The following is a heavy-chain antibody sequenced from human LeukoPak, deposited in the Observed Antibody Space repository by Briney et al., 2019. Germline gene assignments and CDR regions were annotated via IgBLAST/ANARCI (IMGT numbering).Heavy chain of an antibody. J-gene: IGHJ4*02. CDR2: INPSGGST. D-gene: IGHD6-13*01. CDR1: GYTFTSYY. Sequence: GASVKVSCKASGYTFTSYYMHWVRQAPGQGLEWMGMINPSGGSTSYAQKFQGRVTMTRDMSTSTVYMELSSLRSEDTAVYYCASLTIAAAGTNSVWGQGTLVTVSS. CDR3: ASLTIAAAGTNSV. V-gene: IGHV1-46*01.